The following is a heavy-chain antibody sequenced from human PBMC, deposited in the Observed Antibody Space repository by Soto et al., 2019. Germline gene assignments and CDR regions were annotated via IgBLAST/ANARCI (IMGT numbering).Heavy chain of an antibody. CDR3: ARDPYSSGWYPQNAEYFQH. J-gene: IGHJ1*01. D-gene: IGHD6-19*01. CDR2: IRYDGSNK. CDR1: GFTFSSYA. Sequence: GGSLRLSCAASGFTFSSYAMSWVRQAPGKGLEWVSAIRYDGSNKYYADSVKGRFTISRDNSKNTLYLQMNSLRAEDTAVYYCARDPYSSGWYPQNAEYFQHWGQGTLVTVSS. V-gene: IGHV3-33*08.